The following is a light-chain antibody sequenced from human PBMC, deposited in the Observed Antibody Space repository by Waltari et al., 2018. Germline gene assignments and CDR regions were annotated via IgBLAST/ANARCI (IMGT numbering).Light chain of an antibody. J-gene: IGKJ1*01. CDR1: QSVSSSF. CDR3: HQYDNSPWT. V-gene: IGKV3-20*01. Sequence: DIVLTQSPGTLSLSPGERVTLSCRASQSVSSSFLAWYQQKPGQAPRLLIYGASSRATGIPDRFSGSGSGTDFTLTINRLEPEDFAVYYCHQYDNSPWTFGQGTKVEI. CDR2: GAS.